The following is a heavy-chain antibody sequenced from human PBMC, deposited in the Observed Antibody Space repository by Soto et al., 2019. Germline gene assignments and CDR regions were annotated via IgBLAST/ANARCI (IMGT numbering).Heavy chain of an antibody. CDR3: ARAPETPPIVRVVVTYFFDS. V-gene: IGHV1-3*04. CDR2: VNIGNGNT. D-gene: IGHD3-16*02. Sequence: AASVKVSCKVSGSTFTRYTIHWMRQAPGRRPEWMAWVNIGNGNTKYSQNFQDRVTVTSDTSATTAYMELSSLKSEDTAVYYCARAPETPPIVRVVVTYFFDSLGQGTLVTVSS. J-gene: IGHJ4*02. CDR1: GSTFTRYT.